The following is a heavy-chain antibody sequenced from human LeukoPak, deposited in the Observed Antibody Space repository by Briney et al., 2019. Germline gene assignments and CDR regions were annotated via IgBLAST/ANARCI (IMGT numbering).Heavy chain of an antibody. CDR2: IYHSGST. V-gene: IGHV4-38-2*02. J-gene: IGHJ6*03. D-gene: IGHD5-18*01. Sequence: SETLSLTCTVSGYSISSGYYWGWIRQPPGKGLEWIGSIYHSGSTYYNPSLKSRVTISVDTSKNQFSLKLSSVTAADTAVYYCATLGYSYGSTYYYYMDVWGKGTTVTVSS. CDR1: GYSISSGYY. CDR3: ATLGYSYGSTYYYYMDV.